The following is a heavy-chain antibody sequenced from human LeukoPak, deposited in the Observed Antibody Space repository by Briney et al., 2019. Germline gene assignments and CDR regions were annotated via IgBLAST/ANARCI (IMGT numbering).Heavy chain of an antibody. J-gene: IGHJ4*02. D-gene: IGHD3-22*01. Sequence: AASVKVSCKPSGYTFIAYYMHWVRQAPGQGLEWMGWINPSSGGTNYAQKFQGRVTMTRETSLSTAYMELSRLRSVDTAVYYCARDERYDSSGYPFDYWGQGTLVTVSS. CDR3: ARDERYDSSGYPFDY. CDR2: INPSSGGT. CDR1: GYTFIAYY. V-gene: IGHV1-2*02.